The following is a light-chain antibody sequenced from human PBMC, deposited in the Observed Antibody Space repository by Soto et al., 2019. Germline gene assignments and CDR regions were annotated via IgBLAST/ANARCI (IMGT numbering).Light chain of an antibody. CDR1: QDISNF. CDR3: QHLNGYPLT. CDR2: AAS. J-gene: IGKJ4*01. Sequence: DIQLTQSPSFLSASVGDRVTITCRASQDISNFLAWYRQEPGKGPKLLIYAASTLQRGVPSRFSGSGSGTESTLTISSLQPEDFAAYYCQHLNGYPLTFGGGTKVEI. V-gene: IGKV1-9*01.